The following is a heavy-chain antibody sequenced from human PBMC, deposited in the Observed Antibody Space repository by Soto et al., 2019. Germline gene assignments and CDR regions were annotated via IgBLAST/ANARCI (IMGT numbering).Heavy chain of an antibody. J-gene: IGHJ6*02. Sequence: GLDLEWLTLIYWNDDKRYSPSLKSRLTITKDTSKNQVVLTMTNMDPVDTATYYCAHAAYDSGYVYGLDVWGQGTTVTVSS. V-gene: IGHV2-5*01. CDR2: IYWNDDK. CDR3: AHAAYDSGYVYGLDV. D-gene: IGHD5-12*01.